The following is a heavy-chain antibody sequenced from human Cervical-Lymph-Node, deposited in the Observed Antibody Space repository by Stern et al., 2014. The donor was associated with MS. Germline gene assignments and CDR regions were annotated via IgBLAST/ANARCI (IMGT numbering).Heavy chain of an antibody. J-gene: IGHJ6*02. D-gene: IGHD1-14*01. Sequence: VQLVESGAEVKKPGASVKVSCKASGHTFSGYYIHWVRQAPGQGLEWMGWISPNSGGTNLAEKFHGRVTMTRDTSISTAYMEVTRLRSDDTAVYYCAQITRYYYYGMDVWGQGTTVTVSS. CDR2: ISPNSGGT. CDR3: AQITRYYYYGMDV. V-gene: IGHV1-2*02. CDR1: GHTFSGYY.